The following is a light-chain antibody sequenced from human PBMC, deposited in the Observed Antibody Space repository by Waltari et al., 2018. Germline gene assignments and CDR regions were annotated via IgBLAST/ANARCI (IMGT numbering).Light chain of an antibody. CDR3: QQYGSSLPYT. CDR1: QSVSSSY. CDR2: GAS. Sequence: EIVLTQSPGPLSLSPGERATLSCRASQSVSSSYLSCYQQKPGQAPRLLIYGASSRATGIPDRFSGSGSGTDFTLTISRLEPEDFAVYYCQQYGSSLPYTFGQGTKLEIK. V-gene: IGKV3-20*01. J-gene: IGKJ2*01.